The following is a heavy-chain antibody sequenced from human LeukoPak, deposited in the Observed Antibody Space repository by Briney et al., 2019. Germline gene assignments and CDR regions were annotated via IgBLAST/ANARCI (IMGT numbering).Heavy chain of an antibody. J-gene: IGHJ4*02. CDR2: IHYSGSS. V-gene: IGHV4-59*01. CDR1: GDSISSYF. Sequence: SETLSLTCSVSGDSISSYFCSWIRQSPGKGLEWIGYIHYSGSSSYNPSLTSRATISLDTSKHQFYLTLSSVTASDTALYYCASDQGRDYGDYFDNWGQGTLVTVYS. CDR3: ASDQGRDYGDYFDN. D-gene: IGHD3-16*01.